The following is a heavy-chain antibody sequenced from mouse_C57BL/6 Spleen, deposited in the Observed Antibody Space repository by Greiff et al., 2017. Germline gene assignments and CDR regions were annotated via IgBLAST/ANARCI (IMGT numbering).Heavy chain of an antibody. V-gene: IGHV5-4*03. Sequence: DVKLVASWGGLVKPGGSLKLSCAASGFTFSSYALSWVRQTPEKMLEWVSTISDGCSYTYYPDNVKGRFTISRENAKNNLYLQMSHLKSEDTAMYYCARGGTTDYFDYWGQGTTLTVSS. CDR3: ARGGTTDYFDY. CDR1: GFTFSSYA. J-gene: IGHJ2*01. D-gene: IGHD1-1*01. CDR2: ISDGCSYT.